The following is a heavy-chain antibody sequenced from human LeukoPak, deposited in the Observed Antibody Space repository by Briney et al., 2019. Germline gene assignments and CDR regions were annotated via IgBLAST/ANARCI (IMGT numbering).Heavy chain of an antibody. D-gene: IGHD3-22*01. J-gene: IGHJ4*02. CDR2: IYPGDSDT. CDR3: ARKDRYGLSDSSSYYPYYFDY. CDR1: GYSFSNYW. V-gene: IGHV5-51*01. Sequence: GDSLKISCQGSGYSFSNYWIGWVRQMPGKGLEWMGDIYPGDSDTRYSPSFQGQVTISADKSITTAYLQWSSLKASDTAVYYCARKDRYGLSDSSSYYPYYFDYWGQGTLVTVSS.